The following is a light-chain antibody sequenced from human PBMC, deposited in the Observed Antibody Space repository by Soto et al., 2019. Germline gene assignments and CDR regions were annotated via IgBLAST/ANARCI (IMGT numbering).Light chain of an antibody. J-gene: IGKJ1*01. CDR2: GAS. CDR3: QQYDDWPET. V-gene: IGKV3-15*01. CDR1: QSVSSSY. Sequence: IVLTQSPGTLSLSLGERATLSCRASQSVSSSYLAWYQQKPGQAPRLLIYGASTRATGIPARFSGRGSGTEFILTISSLQSEDFAVYYCQQYDDWPETCGQGTKGDIK.